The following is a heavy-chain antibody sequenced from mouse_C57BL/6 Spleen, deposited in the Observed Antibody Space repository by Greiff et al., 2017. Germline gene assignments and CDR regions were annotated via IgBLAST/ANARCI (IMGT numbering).Heavy chain of an antibody. V-gene: IGHV1-64*01. CDR3: AREGGGGFAY. CDR1: GYTFTSYC. Sequence: QVQLQQPGAELVKPGASVKLSCKASGYTFTSYCMHWVKQRPGQGLEWVGMIHPNSGSTNYNEKFKSKATLTVDKSSGTAYRQLSSLTSEDSAVYYCAREGGGGFAYWGQGTLVTVSA. CDR2: IHPNSGST. J-gene: IGHJ3*01.